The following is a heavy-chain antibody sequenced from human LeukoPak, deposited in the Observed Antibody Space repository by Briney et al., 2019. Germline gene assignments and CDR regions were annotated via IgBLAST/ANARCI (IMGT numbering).Heavy chain of an antibody. CDR1: GFTFGKYW. CDR2: IRSKANNYAT. Sequence: PGGSLRLSCVASGFTFGKYWMSWVRQASGEGLEWVGRIRSKANNYATAYATSVKGRFTLSRDDSNNTAYLQMNSLKTEDTAVYFCIRGAASGSYYGLDVWGQGATVTVSS. D-gene: IGHD1-26*01. CDR3: IRGAASGSYYGLDV. V-gene: IGHV3-73*01. J-gene: IGHJ6*02.